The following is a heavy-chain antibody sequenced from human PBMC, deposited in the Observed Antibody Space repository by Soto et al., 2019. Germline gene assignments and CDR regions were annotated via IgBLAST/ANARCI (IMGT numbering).Heavy chain of an antibody. CDR3: ATARITMIVVGKNAFDI. CDR2: FDPEDGET. V-gene: IGHV1-24*01. D-gene: IGHD3-22*01. CDR1: GYTLTELS. J-gene: IGHJ3*02. Sequence: ASVKVSCKVSGYTLTELSMHWVRQAPGKGLEWMGGFDPEDGETIYAQKFQGRVTMTEDTSTDTAYMELSSLRSEDTAVEYCATARITMIVVGKNAFDIWGQGTMVTVSS.